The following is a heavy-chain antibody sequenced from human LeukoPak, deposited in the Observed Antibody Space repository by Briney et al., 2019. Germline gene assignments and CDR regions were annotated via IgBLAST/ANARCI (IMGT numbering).Heavy chain of an antibody. D-gene: IGHD6-19*01. CDR1: GYSFTSYY. CDR2: INPTNGGT. Sequence: ASVKVSCKASGYSFTSYYIHWVRQAPGQGPEWMGIINPTNGGTTYAPKFQGRVTMTKDTSTSTVYMVLSRLGSADTALYYCARETDIAVAANYFDYWGQGTLVTVSS. V-gene: IGHV1-46*01. CDR3: ARETDIAVAANYFDY. J-gene: IGHJ4*02.